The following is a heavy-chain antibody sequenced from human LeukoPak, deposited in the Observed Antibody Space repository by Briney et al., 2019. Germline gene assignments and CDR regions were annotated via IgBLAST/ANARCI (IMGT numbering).Heavy chain of an antibody. J-gene: IGHJ3*02. CDR3: ARLVFGSGFVAVPAAPRVAFDI. CDR1: GGSISSSSYY. Sequence: SETLSLTCTVSGGSISSSSYYWGWIRQPPGKGLEWIGSIYYSGSTYYNPSLKSRVTISVDTSKNQFSLKLSSVTAADTAVYYCARLVFGSGFVAVPAAPRVAFDIWGQGTMVTVSS. D-gene: IGHD2-2*01. CDR2: IYYSGST. V-gene: IGHV4-39*01.